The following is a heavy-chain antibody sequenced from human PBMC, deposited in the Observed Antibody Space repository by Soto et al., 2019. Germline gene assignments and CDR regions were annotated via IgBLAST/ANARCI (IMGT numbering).Heavy chain of an antibody. CDR3: ARIYDSSVGRAFDI. J-gene: IGHJ3*02. Sequence: PVESLKISCNGSGYSFTSYWISWVRQMPGKGLEWMGRIDPSDSYTNYSPSFQGHVTISADKSISTAYLQWSSLKASDTAMYYCARIYDSSVGRAFDIWGQGTMVTVSS. V-gene: IGHV5-10-1*01. CDR2: IDPSDSYT. D-gene: IGHD3-22*01. CDR1: GYSFTSYW.